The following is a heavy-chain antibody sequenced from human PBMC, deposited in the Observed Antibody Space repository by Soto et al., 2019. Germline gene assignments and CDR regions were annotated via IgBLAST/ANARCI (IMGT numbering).Heavy chain of an antibody. Sequence: SETVSLTCTGSDGSISSGADYWSWIRQHPGKGLEWIGYIYYNGSPYYNPSLGGRVTISVDPSNSQFSLELRSVTAADTAVYYCARQNPYSSGSYYFDFWGPGTLVTVSS. D-gene: IGHD6-19*01. J-gene: IGHJ4*02. CDR3: ARQNPYSSGSYYFDF. CDR2: IYYNGSP. V-gene: IGHV4-31*03. CDR1: DGSISSGADY.